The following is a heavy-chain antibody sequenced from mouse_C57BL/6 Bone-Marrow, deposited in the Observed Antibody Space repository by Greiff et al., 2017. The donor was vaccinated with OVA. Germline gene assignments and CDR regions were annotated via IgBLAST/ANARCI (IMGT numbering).Heavy chain of an antibody. V-gene: IGHV5-17*01. CDR2: ISSGSSTI. D-gene: IGHD2-4*01. CDR1: GFTFSDYG. CDR3: ARPDDYDAFAY. Sequence: EVQRVESGGGLVKPGGSLKLSCAASGFTFSDYGMHWVSQAPEKGLEWVAYISSGSSTIYYADKVKGRFTISRDNAKNTLFLHMTSLRSEDTAMYYCARPDDYDAFAYWGQGTLVTVSA. J-gene: IGHJ3*01.